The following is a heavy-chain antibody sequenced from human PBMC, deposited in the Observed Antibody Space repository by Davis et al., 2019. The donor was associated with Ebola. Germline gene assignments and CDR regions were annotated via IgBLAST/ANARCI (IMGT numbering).Heavy chain of an antibody. D-gene: IGHD4-23*01. V-gene: IGHV1-2*04. Sequence: AASVKVSCKASGYTFTSYYMHWVRQAPGQGLEWMGWINPNSGGTNYAQKFQGWVTMTRDTSISTAYMELSRLRSDDTAVYYCARDRAPDYGGNSWWFDPWGQGTLVTVSS. J-gene: IGHJ5*02. CDR2: INPNSGGT. CDR3: ARDRAPDYGGNSWWFDP. CDR1: GYTFTSYY.